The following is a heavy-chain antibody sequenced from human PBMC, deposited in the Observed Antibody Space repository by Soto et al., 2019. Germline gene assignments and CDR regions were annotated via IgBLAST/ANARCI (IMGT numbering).Heavy chain of an antibody. CDR1: GGTFSSYA. D-gene: IGHD6-19*01. V-gene: IGHV1-69*06. J-gene: IGHJ4*02. Sequence: SVKVSCKASGGTFSSYAISWVRQAPGQGLEWMGGIIPIFGTANYAQKFQGRVTITADKSTSTAYMELSSLRSEDAAVYYCARVRSGGSGWYWHFDYWGQGTLVTVSS. CDR3: ARVRSGGSGWYWHFDY. CDR2: IIPIFGTA.